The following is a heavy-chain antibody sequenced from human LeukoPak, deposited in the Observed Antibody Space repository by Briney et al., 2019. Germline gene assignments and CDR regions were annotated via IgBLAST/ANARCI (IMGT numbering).Heavy chain of an antibody. CDR2: ISSSGSNI. V-gene: IGHV3-48*03. D-gene: IGHD2-2*01. Sequence: GGSLRLSCAASGLTFSSYEMNWVRQAPGKGLEWVSYISSSGSNIYYADSVKGRFTISRDNAKNSLYLQMNSLRAEDTAVYYCARESAYCSSTSCPDAFDIWGQGTMVTVSS. CDR1: GLTFSSYE. J-gene: IGHJ3*02. CDR3: ARESAYCSSTSCPDAFDI.